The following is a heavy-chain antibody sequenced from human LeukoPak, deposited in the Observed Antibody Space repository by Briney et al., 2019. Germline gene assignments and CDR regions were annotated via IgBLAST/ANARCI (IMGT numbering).Heavy chain of an antibody. J-gene: IGHJ4*02. CDR2: ITTSSVTI. CDR1: GFTFSSYS. CDR3: ARGHCSSGNCPFDY. V-gene: IGHV3-48*01. Sequence: GGSLRLSCAASGFTFSSYSMNWVRQAPGKGLEWLSYITTSSVTIFYADSVKGRFTISRDNAKNSLYLQMNSLRVEDTAVYYCARGHCSSGNCPFDYWGQGILVTVSS. D-gene: IGHD2-15*01.